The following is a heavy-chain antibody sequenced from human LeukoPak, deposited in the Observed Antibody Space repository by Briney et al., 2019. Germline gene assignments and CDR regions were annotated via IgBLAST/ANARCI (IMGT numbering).Heavy chain of an antibody. V-gene: IGHV1-18*01. CDR3: ARDRYFDWSTTPSTDY. Sequence: PTASVKVSCKASGYTFTSYGISWVRQAPGQGLEWIGWISAYNGNTNYAQKLQGRVTMTTDTSTSTAYMELRSLRSDETAVYYCARDRYFDWSTTPSTDYWGQGTLVTVSS. J-gene: IGHJ4*02. D-gene: IGHD3-9*01. CDR2: ISAYNGNT. CDR1: GYTFTSYG.